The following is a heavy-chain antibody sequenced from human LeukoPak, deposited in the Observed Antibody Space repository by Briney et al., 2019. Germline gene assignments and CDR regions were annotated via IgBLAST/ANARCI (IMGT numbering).Heavy chain of an antibody. CDR1: GYSFTSYW. Sequence: GESLKISCKGSGYSFTSYWIGWVRQMPGKGLEWMGIIYPGDSDTRYSPSFQGQVTISADKSISTAYLQWSSLKASDTAMYYCARHQGLGHSSLNWFDPWGQGTLVTVSS. CDR3: ARHQGLGHSSLNWFDP. V-gene: IGHV5-51*01. CDR2: IYPGDSDT. D-gene: IGHD6-13*01. J-gene: IGHJ5*02.